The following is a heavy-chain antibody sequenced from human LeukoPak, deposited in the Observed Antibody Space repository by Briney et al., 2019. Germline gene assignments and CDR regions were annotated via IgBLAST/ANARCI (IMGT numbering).Heavy chain of an antibody. CDR2: ISSSGSTI. CDR1: GFTFSSYE. CDR3: ARWAYYDSSGYEY. J-gene: IGHJ4*02. D-gene: IGHD3-22*01. Sequence: GGSLRLSCAASGFTFSSYEMNWVRQAPGKGLEWVSYISSSGSTIYYADSVKGRFTISRDNAKNSLYLQMNSLRAEDTAVYYCARWAYYDSSGYEYWGQGTLVTVSS. V-gene: IGHV3-48*03.